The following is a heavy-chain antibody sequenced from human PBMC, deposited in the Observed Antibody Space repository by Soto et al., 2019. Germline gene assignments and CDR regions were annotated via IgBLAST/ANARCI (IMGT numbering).Heavy chain of an antibody. V-gene: IGHV3-74*01. J-gene: IGHJ4*02. CDR2: IDIAGSTT. CDR1: GFTFSIYW. Sequence: PGGALRLSCAASGFTFSIYWMHWVRQTPGKGLVWVSRIDIAGSTTTYADSVKGRFTISRDNAKNTLYLQMNSLRAEDTAVYYCARDQTVAGPTTFDYCGQGTLVTVSS. D-gene: IGHD6-19*01. CDR3: ARDQTVAGPTTFDY.